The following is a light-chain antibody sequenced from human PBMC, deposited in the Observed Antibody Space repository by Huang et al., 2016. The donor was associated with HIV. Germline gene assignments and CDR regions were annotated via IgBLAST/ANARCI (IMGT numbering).Light chain of an antibody. J-gene: IGKJ4*01. CDR2: GAS. CDR1: QSIRSNY. CDR3: QQYGSSELT. V-gene: IGKV3-20*01. Sequence: EIVLTLSPGTLSLSPGERATLSCRASQSIRSNYLAWYQQKPGQAPRLLIYGASSRAAGIPDRLSGSGSGTEFILSISRLEPEDFAVYYCQQYGSSELTFGGGTKVEIK.